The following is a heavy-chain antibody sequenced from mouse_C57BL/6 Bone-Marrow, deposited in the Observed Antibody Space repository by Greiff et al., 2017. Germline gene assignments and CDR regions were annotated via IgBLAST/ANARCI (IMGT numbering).Heavy chain of an antibody. J-gene: IGHJ1*03. D-gene: IGHD2-4*01. V-gene: IGHV5-17*01. Sequence: VQLKESGGGLVKPGGSLKLSCAASGFTFSDYGMHWVRQAPEKGLEWVAYISSGSSTIYYADTVKGRFTISRDNAKNTLCLQMTSLRSEDTAMYYCARTNDYPWYFDVWGTETTVTVSS. CDR1: GFTFSDYG. CDR2: ISSGSSTI. CDR3: ARTNDYPWYFDV.